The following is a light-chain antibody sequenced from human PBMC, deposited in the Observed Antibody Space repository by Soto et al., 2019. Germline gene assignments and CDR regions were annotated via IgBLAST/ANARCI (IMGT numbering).Light chain of an antibody. CDR1: QSIRNY. Sequence: EVVLTQSPATLSLSPGERATLSCRASQSIRNYLAWYQQKPGQAPRLLIYDASNRATGIPARFSGSGSGTDFSLTSSSLEPEDSGVYYCQQRNDWVTFGGGTKVETK. J-gene: IGKJ4*01. V-gene: IGKV3-11*01. CDR3: QQRNDWVT. CDR2: DAS.